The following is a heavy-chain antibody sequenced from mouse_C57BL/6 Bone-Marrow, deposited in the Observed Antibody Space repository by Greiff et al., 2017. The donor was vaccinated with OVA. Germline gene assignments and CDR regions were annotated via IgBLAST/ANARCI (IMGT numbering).Heavy chain of an antibody. Sequence: VQLQQPGAELVMPGASVKLSCKASGYTFTSYWMHWVKQRPGQGLEWIGEIDPSDSYTNYNQKFKGKSTLTVDKSSSTAYMQLSSLTSEDSAVYYCASTVVEDYYAMDYWGQGTSFTVSS. CDR2: IDPSDSYT. V-gene: IGHV1-69*01. D-gene: IGHD1-1*01. J-gene: IGHJ4*01. CDR1: GYTFTSYW. CDR3: ASTVVEDYYAMDY.